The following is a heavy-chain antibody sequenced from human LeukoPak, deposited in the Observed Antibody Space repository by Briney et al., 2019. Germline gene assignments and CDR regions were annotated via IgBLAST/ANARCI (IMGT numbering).Heavy chain of an antibody. J-gene: IGHJ5*02. CDR1: GFTFSGYP. D-gene: IGHD5-18*01. V-gene: IGHV3-30-3*01. Sequence: GKSLRLSCAASGFTFSGYPIHWVRQAPGKGLEWVAVISYDGSNKYYADSVKGRFTISRDNSKNTLYLQMNSLRAEDTAVYYCARDGYSGKYGWFDPWGQGTLVTVSS. CDR2: ISYDGSNK. CDR3: ARDGYSGKYGWFDP.